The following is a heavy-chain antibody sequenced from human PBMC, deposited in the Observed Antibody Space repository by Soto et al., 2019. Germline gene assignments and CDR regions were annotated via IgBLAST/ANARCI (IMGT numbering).Heavy chain of an antibody. Sequence: LSCAASGFTFSSYSMNWVRQAPGKGLEWVSSISSSSSYIYYADSVKGRFTISRDNAKNSLYLQMNSLRAEDTAVYYCAAAYYDFWSGINGAFDIWGQGTMVTVSS. CDR2: ISSSSSYI. D-gene: IGHD3-3*01. J-gene: IGHJ3*02. V-gene: IGHV3-21*01. CDR1: GFTFSSYS. CDR3: AAAYYDFWSGINGAFDI.